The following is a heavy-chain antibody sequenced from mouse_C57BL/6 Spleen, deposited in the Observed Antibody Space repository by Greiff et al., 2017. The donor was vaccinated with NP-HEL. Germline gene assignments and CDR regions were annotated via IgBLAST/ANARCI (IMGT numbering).Heavy chain of an antibody. Sequence: VQVVESGAELARPGASVKLSCKASGYTFTSYGISWVKQRTGQGLEWIGEIYPRSGNTYYNEKFKGKATLTADKSSSTAYMELRSLTSEDSAVYFCARSWLLRAMDYWGQGTSVTVSS. CDR3: ARSWLLRAMDY. J-gene: IGHJ4*01. D-gene: IGHD2-3*01. CDR2: IYPRSGNT. V-gene: IGHV1-81*01. CDR1: GYTFTSYG.